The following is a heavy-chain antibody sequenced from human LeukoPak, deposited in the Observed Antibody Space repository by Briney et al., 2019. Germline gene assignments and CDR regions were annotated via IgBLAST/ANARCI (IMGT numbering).Heavy chain of an antibody. Sequence: GESLKISCKGSGYSFTSYWIGWVRQMPGKGLEWMGIIYPGDSDTRYSPSFQGQVTISADKSISTAYLQRSSLKASDTAMYYCARRIRGYSGYDGSDGMDVWGQGTTVTVSS. CDR1: GYSFTSYW. CDR2: IYPGDSDT. V-gene: IGHV5-51*01. J-gene: IGHJ6*02. D-gene: IGHD5-12*01. CDR3: ARRIRGYSGYDGSDGMDV.